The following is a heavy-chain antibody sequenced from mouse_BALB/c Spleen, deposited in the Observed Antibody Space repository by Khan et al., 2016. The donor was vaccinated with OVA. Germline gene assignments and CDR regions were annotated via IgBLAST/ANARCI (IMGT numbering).Heavy chain of an antibody. Sequence: VQLQQSGPSLVKPSQTLSLTCSVTGDSITSGYWNWIRKFPENKLEYMGYIIYTGYTYYNPSLQSRISITRHTSKNQYYLQLNSVTDEDTATYYSARSTYRYAFVYGGQGTLVTVSA. CDR2: IIYTGYT. CDR1: GDSITSGY. CDR3: ARSTYRYAFVY. V-gene: IGHV3-8*02. D-gene: IGHD2-12*01. J-gene: IGHJ3*01.